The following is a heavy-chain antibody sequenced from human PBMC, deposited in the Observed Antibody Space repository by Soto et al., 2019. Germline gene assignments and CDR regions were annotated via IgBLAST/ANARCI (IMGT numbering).Heavy chain of an antibody. CDR2: ISSDGTYT. J-gene: IGHJ4*02. CDR3: ARGPFYSSSWLDY. Sequence: GGSLRFSCTASGFAFHTDWMHWVRQPPGKGLVWVSRISSDGTYTAYAESVKGRFTISRDNTKNTVYLQMDSLRAEDMAIYYCARGPFYSSSWLDYWGQGTQVTVS. V-gene: IGHV3-74*01. D-gene: IGHD6-13*01. CDR1: GFAFHTDW.